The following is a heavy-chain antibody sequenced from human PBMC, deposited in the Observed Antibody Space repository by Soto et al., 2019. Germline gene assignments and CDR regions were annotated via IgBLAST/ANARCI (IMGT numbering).Heavy chain of an antibody. V-gene: IGHV3-23*01. J-gene: IGHJ3*02. CDR3: AAPERNIVATIAAFDI. D-gene: IGHD5-12*01. CDR1: GFTFSSYA. Sequence: PGGSLRLSCAASGFTFSSYAMSWVRQAPGKGLEWVSAISGSGGSTYYADSVKGRFTISRDNSKNTLYLQMNSLRAEDTAVYYCAAPERNIVATIAAFDIWGQGTMVTVSS. CDR2: ISGSGGST.